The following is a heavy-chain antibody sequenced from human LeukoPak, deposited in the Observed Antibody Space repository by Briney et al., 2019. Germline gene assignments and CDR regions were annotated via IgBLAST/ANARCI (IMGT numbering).Heavy chain of an antibody. D-gene: IGHD6-13*01. J-gene: IGHJ4*02. Sequence: PGGSLRLSCAASGFTFSSYSMNWVRQAPGKGLEWVSYISSSTTTIYYADSVKGRFTISRDSTRNSLYLQMNSLRAEDMAVYYCARDLKAYSSSGGVDYWGQGTLVTVCS. CDR3: ARDLKAYSSSGGVDY. CDR2: ISSSTTTI. V-gene: IGHV3-48*01. CDR1: GFTFSSYS.